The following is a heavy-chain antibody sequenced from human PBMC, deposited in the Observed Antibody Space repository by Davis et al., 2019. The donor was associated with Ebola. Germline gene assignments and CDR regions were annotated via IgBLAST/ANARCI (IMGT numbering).Heavy chain of an antibody. D-gene: IGHD3-3*01. Sequence: GGSLRLSCAASGFTFSSYSMNWVRQAPGKGLEWVSYISSSSSTIYYADSVKGRFTISRDNAKNSLYLQMNSLRAEDTAVYYCAKTPHYDFWSGDYWGQGTLVTVSS. CDR3: AKTPHYDFWSGDY. J-gene: IGHJ4*02. CDR1: GFTFSSYS. V-gene: IGHV3-48*04. CDR2: ISSSSSTI.